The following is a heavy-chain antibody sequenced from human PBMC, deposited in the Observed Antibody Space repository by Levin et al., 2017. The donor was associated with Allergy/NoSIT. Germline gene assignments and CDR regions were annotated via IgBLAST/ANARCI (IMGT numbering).Heavy chain of an antibody. J-gene: IGHJ2*01. CDR1: GFTFSGSA. D-gene: IGHD3-10*01. V-gene: IGHV3-73*01. CDR2: IRSKANSYAT. Sequence: GESLKISCAASGFTFSGSAMHWVRQASGEGLEWVGRIRSKANSYATAYAASVKGRFTISRDDSKNTAYLQMNSLKTEDTAVYYCTRRKDMVQGASGDGYFDLWGRGTLVTVSS. CDR3: TRRKDMVQGASGDGYFDL.